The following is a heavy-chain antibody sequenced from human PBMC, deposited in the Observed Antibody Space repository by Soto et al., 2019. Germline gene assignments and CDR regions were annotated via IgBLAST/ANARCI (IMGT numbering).Heavy chain of an antibody. D-gene: IGHD3-22*01. CDR3: ARGPYYYDISGYYYEPQGAAFDI. CDR1: GCFISSYY. V-gene: IGHV4-59*01. CDR2: IYYSGST. Sequence: LETLSLTCTLSGCFISSYYWSWIRQTPRKGLAWIGYIYYSGSTNYNPSLKSRVTISVDTSKNLFSLKLSSVTAADTAVYYCARGPYYYDISGYYYEPQGAAFDIWGQGTMVTV. J-gene: IGHJ3*02.